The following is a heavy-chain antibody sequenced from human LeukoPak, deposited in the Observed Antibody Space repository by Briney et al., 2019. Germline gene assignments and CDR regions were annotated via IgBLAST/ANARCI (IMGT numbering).Heavy chain of an antibody. Sequence: PSETLSLTCTVSGYSISSGYYWGWIRQPPGKGLEWIGSIYHSGSTYYNPYLKSRVTISEDTSKNQFSLKLSSVTAADTAVYYCARDGSAAAGYWGQGTLVTVSS. CDR2: IYHSGST. CDR1: GYSISSGYY. CDR3: ARDGSAAAGY. V-gene: IGHV4-38-2*02. D-gene: IGHD6-25*01. J-gene: IGHJ4*02.